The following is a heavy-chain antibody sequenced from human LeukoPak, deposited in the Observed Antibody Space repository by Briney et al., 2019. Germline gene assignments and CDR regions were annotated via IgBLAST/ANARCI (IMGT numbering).Heavy chain of an antibody. J-gene: IGHJ3*02. CDR2: IKQDGSEK. CDR3: VRECGSCYAWDAFDI. V-gene: IGHV3-7*01. D-gene: IGHD2-15*01. CDR1: GFTFSSYW. Sequence: GGSLRLSCAASGFTFSSYWMSWVRQAPGKGLEWVANIKQDGSEKYYVDSVKGRFTISRDNAKNSLYLQMNSLRAEDTAVCYCVRECGSCYAWDAFDIWGQGTMVTVSS.